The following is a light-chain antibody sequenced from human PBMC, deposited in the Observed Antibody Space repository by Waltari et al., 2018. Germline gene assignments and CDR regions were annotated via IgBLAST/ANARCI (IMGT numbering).Light chain of an antibody. V-gene: IGKV1-12*01. CDR1: QSISSW. CDR2: GAS. J-gene: IGKJ5*01. Sequence: DIQMTQSPSSVSASVGDRVPITCRASQSISSWLAWYQQKPGKAPKLLIYGASSLQSGVPSRFSGSGSGKDFTLTISSLQPEDFATYYCQQANSFPPTFGQGTRLEIK. CDR3: QQANSFPPT.